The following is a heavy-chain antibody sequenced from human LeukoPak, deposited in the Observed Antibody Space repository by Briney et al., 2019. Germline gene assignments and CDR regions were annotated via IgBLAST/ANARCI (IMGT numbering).Heavy chain of an antibody. Sequence: GGSLRLSCAASGFTFSSYGMSWVRQAPGKGLEWVSAISGSGGSTYYADSVKGRFTISRDNSKNMLYLQMNSLGAEDTAVYYCVKSHGYSGYEIHYWGQGTLVTVSS. V-gene: IGHV3-23*01. D-gene: IGHD5-12*01. CDR2: ISGSGGST. J-gene: IGHJ4*02. CDR1: GFTFSSYG. CDR3: VKSHGYSGYEIHY.